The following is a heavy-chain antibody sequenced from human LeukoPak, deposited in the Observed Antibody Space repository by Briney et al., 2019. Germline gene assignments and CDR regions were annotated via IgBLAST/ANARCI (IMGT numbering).Heavy chain of an antibody. CDR2: INPSGGST. J-gene: IGHJ3*02. D-gene: IGHD3-16*01. CDR1: GYTFTSYY. Sequence: ASVTVSCKASGYTFTSYYMHWVRQAPGQGLEWMGIINPSGGSTSYAQKFQGRVTMTRDTSTSTVYMELSSLRSEDTAVYYCARDWGPKAFDIWGQGTMVTVSS. CDR3: ARDWGPKAFDI. V-gene: IGHV1-46*01.